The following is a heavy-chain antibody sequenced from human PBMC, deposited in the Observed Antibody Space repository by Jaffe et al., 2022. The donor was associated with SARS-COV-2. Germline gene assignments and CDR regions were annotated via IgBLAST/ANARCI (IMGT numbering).Heavy chain of an antibody. D-gene: IGHD3-22*01. CDR1: GGSISSSSYY. CDR2: IYYSGST. Sequence: QLQLQESGPGLVKPSETLSLTCTVSGGSISSSSYYWGWIRQPPGKGLEWIGSIYYSGSTYYNPSLKSRVTISVDTSKNQFSLKLSSVTAADTAVYYCATSMNYYDSSGVAPFDYWGQGTLVTVSS. CDR3: ATSMNYYDSSGVAPFDY. V-gene: IGHV4-39*01. J-gene: IGHJ4*02.